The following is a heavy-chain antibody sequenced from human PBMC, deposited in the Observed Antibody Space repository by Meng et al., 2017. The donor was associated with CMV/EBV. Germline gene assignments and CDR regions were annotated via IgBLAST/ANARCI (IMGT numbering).Heavy chain of an antibody. CDR1: GCTFTGYY. J-gene: IGHJ4*02. CDR2: INPNSGGT. CDR3: ASSGDDFWSGYYQDY. D-gene: IGHD3-3*01. Sequence: ASVKVSCKASGCTFTGYYMHWVRQAPGQGLEWMGWINPNSGGTNYAQKFQGRVTMTRDTSISTAYMELSRLRSDDTAVYYCASSGDDFWSGYYQDYWGQGTLVTVSS. V-gene: IGHV1-2*02.